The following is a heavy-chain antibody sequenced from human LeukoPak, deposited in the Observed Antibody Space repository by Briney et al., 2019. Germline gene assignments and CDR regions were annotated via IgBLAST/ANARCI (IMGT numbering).Heavy chain of an antibody. CDR3: AKENTNAMDYFDY. V-gene: IGHV3-30*18. Sequence: GGSLRLSCAASGFTFSSYGMHWVRQAPGKGLEWVAVISYDGRKNYYADSVKGRFTISRDNSKDTLYLQMNSLRAEDTALYYCAKENTNAMDYFDYWGQGTLVTVSS. J-gene: IGHJ4*02. CDR1: GFTFSSYG. CDR2: ISYDGRKN.